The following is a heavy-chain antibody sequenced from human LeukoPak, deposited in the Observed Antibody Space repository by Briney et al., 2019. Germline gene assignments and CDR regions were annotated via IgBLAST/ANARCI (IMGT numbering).Heavy chain of an antibody. J-gene: IGHJ3*02. Sequence: PGGSLRLSCAASGFTFSNDWMSWVRQAPGKGLEWVGRIKSKTDSGTTDYAAPVKGRFTISRDDSKNTLYLQMNSLKTEDAAVYYCTTGQGTHDAFDIWGQGTMVTVSS. V-gene: IGHV3-15*01. CDR1: GFTFSNDW. D-gene: IGHD1-1*01. CDR2: IKSKTDSGTT. CDR3: TTGQGTHDAFDI.